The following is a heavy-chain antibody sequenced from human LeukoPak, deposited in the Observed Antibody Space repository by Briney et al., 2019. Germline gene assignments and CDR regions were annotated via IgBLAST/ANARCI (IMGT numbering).Heavy chain of an antibody. J-gene: IGHJ4*02. CDR2: ISGSGANT. CDR1: GFTFSGYA. Sequence: PGGSLRPSCAASGFTFSGYAMVWVRQAPGKGLEWVSTISGSGANTFYADSVKGRFTISRDNSKNTLYLQMNSLRAEDTAVYYCARAPNYCFDYWGQGTLVTVSS. CDR3: ARAPNYCFDY. V-gene: IGHV3-23*01.